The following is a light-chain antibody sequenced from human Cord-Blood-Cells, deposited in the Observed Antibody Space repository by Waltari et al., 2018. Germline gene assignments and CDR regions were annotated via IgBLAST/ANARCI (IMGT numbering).Light chain of an antibody. CDR2: DAS. V-gene: IGKV1-33*01. CDR1: QDISNY. Sequence: DIQMTQSPSSLSASVGDRVTITCQASQDISNYLNWYQQKPGKAPKLLIYDASNLETGVPSRSSGSGSGTDFTFTISSLQPEDIATYYCQQYDNLPYTFGQGTKPEIK. J-gene: IGKJ2*01. CDR3: QQYDNLPYT.